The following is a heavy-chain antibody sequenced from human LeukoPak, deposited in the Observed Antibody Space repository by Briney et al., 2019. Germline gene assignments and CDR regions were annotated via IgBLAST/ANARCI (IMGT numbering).Heavy chain of an antibody. J-gene: IGHJ6*03. Sequence: GASVKVSCRASGYTFIGYYMHWVRQAPGQGLEWMGWINPNSGGTNYAQKFQGRVTMTRDTSISTAYMELSRLRSDDTAVYYCAKAAAGSQHSYYYYYYLDVWGTGTTVTISS. V-gene: IGHV1-2*02. CDR1: GYTFIGYY. CDR2: INPNSGGT. D-gene: IGHD6-13*01. CDR3: AKAAAGSQHSYYYYYYLDV.